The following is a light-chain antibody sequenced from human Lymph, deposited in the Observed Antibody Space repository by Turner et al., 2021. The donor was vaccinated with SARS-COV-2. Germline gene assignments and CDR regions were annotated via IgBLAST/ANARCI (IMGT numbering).Light chain of an antibody. V-gene: IGKV1-39*01. CDR3: QQSFSSPLT. CDR1: QSITRS. J-gene: IGKJ4*01. CDR2: AAS. Sequence: DIQMTQSPSSLSASVGDRVTITCRASQSITRSLNWYHQTPGKAPKLLIYAASTLQNEVPARFSGSGSGTDFTLTISSLQPEDFATYDCQQSFSSPLTFGGGTKLEI.